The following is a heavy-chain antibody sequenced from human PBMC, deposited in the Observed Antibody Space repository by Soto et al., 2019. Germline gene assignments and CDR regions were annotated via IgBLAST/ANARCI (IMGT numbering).Heavy chain of an antibody. V-gene: IGHV4-59*08. CDR2: IYFSGST. Sequence: QVQLQESGPGRVKPSETLSLTCTVSGGSISNYYWSWIRQPPGKGLEWIGYIYFSGSTNYNPSLKSRVTLSVDTSKNQFSLKLSSVTAADTAVYYCARRYGGAVDYWGQGTLVTVSS. J-gene: IGHJ4*02. CDR3: ARRYGGAVDY. D-gene: IGHD3-10*01. CDR1: GGSISNYY.